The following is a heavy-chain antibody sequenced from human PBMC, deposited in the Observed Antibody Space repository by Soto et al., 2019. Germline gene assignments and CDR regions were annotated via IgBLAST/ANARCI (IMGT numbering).Heavy chain of an antibody. J-gene: IGHJ4*02. Sequence: KQSQTLSLTCAISGDSVSSNSAAWNWIRQSPLRGLEWLGRTYYRSRWYNDYEMSVKSRITINPETSKNQFSLQLNSVTPEDTAVYYCARDVAVGLAAAAFDSWGQGTLVTVSS. CDR1: GDSVSSNSAA. CDR2: TYYRSRWYN. V-gene: IGHV6-1*01. CDR3: ARDVAVGLAAAAFDS. D-gene: IGHD6-13*01.